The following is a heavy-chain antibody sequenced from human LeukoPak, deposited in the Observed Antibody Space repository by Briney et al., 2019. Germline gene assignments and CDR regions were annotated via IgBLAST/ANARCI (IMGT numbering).Heavy chain of an antibody. CDR1: GGSISSYY. CDR3: ARATYYYDSSGYYYVPFDY. CDR2: VYYSGST. V-gene: IGHV4-59*01. Sequence: SETLSLTCTVSGGSISSYYWSWIRRPPGTGLEWIGYVYYSGSTNYNPSLKSRVTISVDTSKNQFSLKLSSVTAADTAVYYCARATYYYDSSGYYYVPFDYWGQGTLVTVSS. D-gene: IGHD3-22*01. J-gene: IGHJ4*02.